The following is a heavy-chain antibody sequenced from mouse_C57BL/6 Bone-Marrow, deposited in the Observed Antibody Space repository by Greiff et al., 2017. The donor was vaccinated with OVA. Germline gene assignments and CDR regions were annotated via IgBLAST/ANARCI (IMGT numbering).Heavy chain of an antibody. CDR2: IDPSDSYT. CDR1: GYTFTSYW. J-gene: IGHJ4*01. Sequence: VQLQQPGAELVKPGASVKLSCKASGYTFTSYWMQWVKQRPGQGLEWIGEIDPSDSYTNYNQKFQGKATLTVDTSSSTAYMQLSSLTSEDSAVYYCARGGTVVAGDYYAMDDWGQGTSVTVSS. CDR3: ARGGTVVAGDYYAMDD. V-gene: IGHV1-50*01. D-gene: IGHD1-1*01.